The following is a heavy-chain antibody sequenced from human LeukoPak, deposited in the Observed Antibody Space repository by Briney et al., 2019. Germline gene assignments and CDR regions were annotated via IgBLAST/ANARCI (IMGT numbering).Heavy chain of an antibody. CDR3: ARVGGATAVTMYFEY. Sequence: TGGSLRLSCAASGFTFSSYFMSWVRQAPGKGLEWLSFMTTSGNTIFYAESVKERFTISRDNAKKTLYLQMNSLRDEDTAVYYCARVGGATAVTMYFEYWGQGTLVTVSS. D-gene: IGHD1-26*01. J-gene: IGHJ4*02. V-gene: IGHV3-48*02. CDR2: MTTSGNTI. CDR1: GFTFSSYF.